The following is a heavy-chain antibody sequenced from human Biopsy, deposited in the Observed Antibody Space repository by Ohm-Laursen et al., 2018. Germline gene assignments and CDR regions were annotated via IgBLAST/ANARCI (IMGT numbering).Heavy chain of an antibody. V-gene: IGHV2-70*11. J-gene: IGHJ6*02. Sequence: TQTLTLTSSFSGFSLSARGMCVSWIRQAPGKALEWLARVDWDDYKEYRASLQTKLSISKDTSNDQVVLTVNNVDPADTATYYCARTPILIVSAGLVYRHRRHLQGMDVWGQGIAVTVS. CDR2: VDWDDYK. CDR3: ARTPILIVSAGLVYRHRRHLQGMDV. CDR1: GFSLSARGMC. D-gene: IGHD6-13*01.